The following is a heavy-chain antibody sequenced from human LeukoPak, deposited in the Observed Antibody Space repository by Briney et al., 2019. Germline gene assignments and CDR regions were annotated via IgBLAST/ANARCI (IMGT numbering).Heavy chain of an antibody. CDR3: AREKTACGGDCYDS. CDR1: GFTFSSYE. D-gene: IGHD2-21*02. V-gene: IGHV3-48*03. CDR2: ISSSGTPI. Sequence: QTGGSLRLSCAASGFTFSSYEMNWVRQAPGKGLEWVPYISSSGTPIHYADSVKGRFTISRDNAKNSLFLQMNSLRAEDTAVYYCAREKTACGGDCYDSWGQGTLVTVSS. J-gene: IGHJ5*01.